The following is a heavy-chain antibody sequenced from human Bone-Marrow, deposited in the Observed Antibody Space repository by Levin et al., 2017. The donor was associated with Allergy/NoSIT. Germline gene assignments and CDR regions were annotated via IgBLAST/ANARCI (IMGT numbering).Heavy chain of an antibody. Sequence: PGASVKVSCKASGYTFTSYGISWVRQAPGQGLEWMGWISAYNGNTNYAQKLQGRVTMTTDTSTSTAYMELRSLRSDDTAVYYCARDGRYGSGSYDTYYFDYWGQGTLVTVSS. J-gene: IGHJ4*02. CDR3: ARDGRYGSGSYDTYYFDY. D-gene: IGHD3-10*01. V-gene: IGHV1-18*01. CDR2: ISAYNGNT. CDR1: GYTFTSYG.